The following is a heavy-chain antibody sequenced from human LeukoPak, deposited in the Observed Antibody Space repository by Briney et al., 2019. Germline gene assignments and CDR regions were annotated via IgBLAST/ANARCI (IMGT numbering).Heavy chain of an antibody. CDR2: IIPIFGTA. J-gene: IGHJ4*02. CDR1: GYTFTSYA. D-gene: IGHD3-9*01. V-gene: IGHV1-69*05. Sequence: ASVKVSCKASGYTFTSYAISWVRQAPGQGLEWMGGIIPIFGTANYAQKFQGRVTITTDESTSTAYMELSSLRSEDTAVYYCTRDPSGYYDILTGPQGSWGQGTLVTVSS. CDR3: TRDPSGYYDILTGPQGS.